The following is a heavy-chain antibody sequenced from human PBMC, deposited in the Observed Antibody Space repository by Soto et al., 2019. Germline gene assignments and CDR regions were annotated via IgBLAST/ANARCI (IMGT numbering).Heavy chain of an antibody. J-gene: IGHJ4*02. D-gene: IGHD6-13*01. CDR2: ISGSGDST. CDR1: GFTFSSYA. CDR3: ARRSSSWYFDY. V-gene: IGHV3-23*01. Sequence: EVQLLESGGGLVQPGGSLRLSCAASGFTFSSYAMNWVRQAPGKGLEWVSVISGSGDSTYYADSVKGRFTISRDNSKNMLYLQMNSLRAEDTAVYYCARRSSSWYFDYWGQGTLVTVSS.